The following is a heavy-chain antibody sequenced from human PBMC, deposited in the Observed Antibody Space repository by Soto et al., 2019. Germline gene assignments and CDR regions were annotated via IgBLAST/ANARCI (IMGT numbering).Heavy chain of an antibody. CDR2: IYYSGST. V-gene: IGHV4-59*01. CDR3: ARASYGSGSYYHDLTPYYYYGMDV. CDR1: GGSISSYY. Sequence: QVQLQESGPGLVKPSETLSLTCTVSGGSISSYYWSWIRQPPGKGLEWIGYIYYSGSTNYNPSLKSRVTISVDTSKNQFSLKLSSVTAADTAVYYCARASYGSGSYYHDLTPYYYYGMDVWGQGTTVTVSS. J-gene: IGHJ6*02. D-gene: IGHD3-10*01.